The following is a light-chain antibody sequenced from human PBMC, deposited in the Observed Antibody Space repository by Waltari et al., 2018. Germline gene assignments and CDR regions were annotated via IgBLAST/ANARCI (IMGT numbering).Light chain of an antibody. CDR1: QSIDKF. J-gene: IGKJ1*01. CDR2: AAS. CDR3: QPTYTSLAWT. V-gene: IGKV1-39*01. Sequence: DIQMTQSPSSLSASVGDRVTITCRPSQSIDKFLNWYQKKPGKAPDLLIYAASTLQTGGPSRFSGSGSGTDFTLTISSLHPEDFATYYCQPTYTSLAWTFGQGTKVEIK.